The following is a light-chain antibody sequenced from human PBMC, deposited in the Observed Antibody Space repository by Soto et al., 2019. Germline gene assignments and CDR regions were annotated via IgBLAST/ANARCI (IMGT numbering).Light chain of an antibody. J-gene: IGLJ1*01. CDR3: SSYAGSNTYV. CDR2: EVS. V-gene: IGLV2-8*01. CDR1: SSDIGNYNF. Sequence: QSVLTQPASASGAPGQSVAVSCTGTSSDIGNYNFVSWYQQHPGKAPKLMIYEVSKRPSGVPDRFSGSKSGNTASLTVSGLQAEDEADYYCSSYAGSNTYVFGTGTKVTVL.